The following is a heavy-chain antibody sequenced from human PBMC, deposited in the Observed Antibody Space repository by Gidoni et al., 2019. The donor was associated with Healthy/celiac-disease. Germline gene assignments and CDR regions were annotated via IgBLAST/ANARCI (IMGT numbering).Heavy chain of an antibody. CDR2: INHSGST. Sequence: QVQLQQWGAGLLKPSETLSLTCAVYGGSFSGYYWSWIRQPPGKGLEWIGEINHSGSTKYNPSLKSRVTISVDTSKSQFSLKLSSVTAADTAVYYCARGRIGIAARPSLGYYFDYWGQGTLVTVSS. V-gene: IGHV4-34*01. D-gene: IGHD6-6*01. CDR1: GGSFSGYY. J-gene: IGHJ4*02. CDR3: ARGRIGIAARPSLGYYFDY.